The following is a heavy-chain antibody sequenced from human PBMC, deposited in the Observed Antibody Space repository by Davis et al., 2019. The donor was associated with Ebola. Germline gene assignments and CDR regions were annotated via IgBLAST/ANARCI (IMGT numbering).Heavy chain of an antibody. CDR3: ARGGRWLVILPDH. CDR2: INPSGGST. D-gene: IGHD5-24*01. Sequence: ASVKVSCKASGYSFTKFFMQWVRQAPGQGLEWMGIINPSGGSTTYAQKFQGRVTMTRDTSTSAVYMELSSLRSEDTAVYYCARGGRWLVILPDHWGQGTLVTVSP. J-gene: IGHJ4*02. CDR1: GYSFTKFF. V-gene: IGHV1-46*03.